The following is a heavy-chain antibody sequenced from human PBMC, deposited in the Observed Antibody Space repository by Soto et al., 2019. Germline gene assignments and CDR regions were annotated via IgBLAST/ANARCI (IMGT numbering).Heavy chain of an antibody. J-gene: IGHJ6*02. CDR3: ARDSGVGATRPPYYYYYGMDV. V-gene: IGHV3-7*03. CDR1: GFTFSSYW. Sequence: PGGSLRLSCAASGFTFSSYWMSWVRQAPGKGLEWVANIKQDGSEKYYVDSVKGRFTISRDNAKNSLYLQMNSLRAEDTAVYYCARDSGVGATRPPYYYYYGMDVWGQGTTVTVSS. D-gene: IGHD1-26*01. CDR2: IKQDGSEK.